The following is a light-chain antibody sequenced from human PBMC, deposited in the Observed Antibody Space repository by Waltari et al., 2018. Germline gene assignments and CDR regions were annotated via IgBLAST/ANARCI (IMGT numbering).Light chain of an antibody. CDR3: SSFISGSTSSVL. Sequence: QSALTQHASVSGSPGKSITISCTGTSSDIGAFNYVSWYQQHPGKATKVLIYDVTNRPSGFSYRFSGSKSGNTASLTISGLQADDEAYYHCSSFISGSTSSVLFGGGTKLTVL. CDR2: DVT. J-gene: IGLJ3*02. CDR1: SSDIGAFNY. V-gene: IGLV2-14*03.